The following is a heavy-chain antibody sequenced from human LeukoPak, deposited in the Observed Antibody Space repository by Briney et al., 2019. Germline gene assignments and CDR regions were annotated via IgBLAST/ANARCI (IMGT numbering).Heavy chain of an antibody. D-gene: IGHD7-27*01. CDR1: GGSISSYY. CDR3: ARRGELGIGGAFDI. Sequence: SETLSLTCTVSGGSISSYYWSWIRQPPGKGLEWIGYIHYSGNTNYNPSLKSRVTISLDTSKNQFSLKLSSVTAADTAVYYCARRGELGIGGAFDIWGQGTMVTVSS. J-gene: IGHJ3*02. V-gene: IGHV4-59*08. CDR2: IHYSGNT.